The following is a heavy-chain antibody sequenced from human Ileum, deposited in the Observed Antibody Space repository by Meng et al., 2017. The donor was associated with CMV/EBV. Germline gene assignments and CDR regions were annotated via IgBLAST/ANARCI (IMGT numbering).Heavy chain of an antibody. Sequence: VEVGRGLVKPGGPLRPPCAASGFTFSSYSMNWVRQAPGKGLEWVSSISSSSSNIYYADSVKRRFTISRENAKTSLYLQMNSLRAEDTAVYYCARDRGPIRFDYWGQGTLVTVSS. D-gene: IGHD3-10*01. V-gene: IGHV3-21*01. CDR2: ISSSSSNI. CDR3: ARDRGPIRFDY. J-gene: IGHJ4*02. CDR1: GFTFSSYS.